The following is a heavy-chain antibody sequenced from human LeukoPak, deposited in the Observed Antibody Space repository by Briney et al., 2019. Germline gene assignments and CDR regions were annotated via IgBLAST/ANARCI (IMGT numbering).Heavy chain of an antibody. D-gene: IGHD6-6*01. CDR1: GGSFSDYY. V-gene: IGHV4-34*01. Sequence: SETLSLTCAVYGGSFSDYYWSWIRQPPGKGLEWIGEINHSGSTNYNPSLKSRVTISVDTSKNQFSLKLSSVTAADTAVYYCARVESGAARPRGRLDYWGQGTLVTVSS. CDR3: ARVESGAARPRGRLDY. J-gene: IGHJ4*02. CDR2: INHSGST.